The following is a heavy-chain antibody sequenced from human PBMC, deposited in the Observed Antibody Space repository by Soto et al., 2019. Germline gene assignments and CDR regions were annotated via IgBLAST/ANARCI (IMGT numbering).Heavy chain of an antibody. Sequence: PSETLSLTCTVSGGSISSSSYYWGWIRQPPGKGLEWIGSIYYSGSTYYNPSLESRLTISVDKSKNQFSLKLTSVTAADTAVYNCARARATIAAAAIFDCWGQGTLVTVSS. CDR1: GGSISSSSYY. V-gene: IGHV4-39*07. D-gene: IGHD6-13*01. J-gene: IGHJ4*02. CDR2: IYYSGST. CDR3: ARARATIAAAAIFDC.